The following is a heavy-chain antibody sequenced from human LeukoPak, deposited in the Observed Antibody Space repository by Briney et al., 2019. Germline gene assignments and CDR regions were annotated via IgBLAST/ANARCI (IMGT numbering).Heavy chain of an antibody. J-gene: IGHJ4*02. Sequence: GGSLRLSCAASGFTFSSYAMTWVRQAPGQGLEWVSVISGSGGSTYYTDSVKGRFTLSRDNSKNTLYLQMSSLRDEDTAVYYCAKSIGGVVVVAADYWGQGTQVTVSS. V-gene: IGHV3-23*01. D-gene: IGHD2-15*01. CDR2: ISGSGGST. CDR1: GFTFSSYA. CDR3: AKSIGGVVVVAADY.